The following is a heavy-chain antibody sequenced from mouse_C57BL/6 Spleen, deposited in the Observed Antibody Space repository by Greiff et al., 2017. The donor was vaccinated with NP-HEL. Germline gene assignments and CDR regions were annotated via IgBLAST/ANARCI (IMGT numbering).Heavy chain of an antibody. CDR2: ISSGGDYI. D-gene: IGHD1-1*01. Sequence: EVKLMESGEGLVKPGGSLKLSCAASGFTFSSYAMSWVRQTPEKRLEWVAYISSGGDYIYYADTVKGRFTISRDNARNTLYLQMSSLKSEDTAMYYCTTHYYGSSLYAMDYWGQGTSVTVSS. CDR1: GFTFSSYA. J-gene: IGHJ4*01. CDR3: TTHYYGSSLYAMDY. V-gene: IGHV5-9-1*02.